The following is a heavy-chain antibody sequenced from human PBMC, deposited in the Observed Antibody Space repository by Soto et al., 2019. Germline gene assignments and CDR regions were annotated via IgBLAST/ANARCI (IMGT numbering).Heavy chain of an antibody. CDR3: AEDREDYFDY. V-gene: IGHV3-23*01. CDR2: ISGRGDST. Sequence: GGSLRLSCAASGFTFSSYAMSWVRQAPGKGLEWVSAISGRGDSTYYTDSVKGRFTISRDNSKNTLYLQMNSLRAEDTAVYYCAEDREDYFDYWGQGTLVTSPQ. CDR1: GFTFSSYA. J-gene: IGHJ4*02.